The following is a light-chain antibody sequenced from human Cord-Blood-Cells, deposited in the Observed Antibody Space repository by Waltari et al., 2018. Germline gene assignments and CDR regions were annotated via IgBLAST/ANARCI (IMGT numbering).Light chain of an antibody. V-gene: IGLV3-21*04. CDR2: YNS. CDR1: NTGSKS. J-gene: IGLJ2*01. CDR3: QVWDSSSDLVV. Sequence: SYVLTQPHSESVAPGKTARITCRGNNTGSKSVHWYQQKPGQATVLVIYYNSDRPSGIPERFSGSNSGNTATLTISRVEAGDEADYYCQVWDSSSDLVVFGGGTKLTVL.